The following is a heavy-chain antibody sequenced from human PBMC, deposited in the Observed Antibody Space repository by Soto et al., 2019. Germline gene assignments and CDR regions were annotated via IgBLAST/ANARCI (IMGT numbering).Heavy chain of an antibody. CDR1: GYTLTELS. J-gene: IGHJ4*02. CDR2: FDPEDGET. V-gene: IGHV1-24*01. Sequence: GASVKVSCKVSGYTLTELSMHWVRQAPGKGLEWMGGFDPEDGETIYAQKFQGRVTMTEDTSTDTAYMELSSLRSEDTAVYYCATGQVYRWSIAARPFDYWGQGTLVTVSS. D-gene: IGHD6-6*01. CDR3: ATGQVYRWSIAARPFDY.